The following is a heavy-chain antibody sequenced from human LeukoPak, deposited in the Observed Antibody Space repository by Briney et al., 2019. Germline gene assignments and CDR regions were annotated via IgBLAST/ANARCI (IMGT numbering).Heavy chain of an antibody. J-gene: IGHJ4*02. CDR2: ISSSSSYI. V-gene: IGHV3-21*01. D-gene: IGHD6-19*01. CDR3: ARGLGYYFDH. Sequence: GGSLRLSCAASGFTFSSYSMNWVRQAPGKGLEWVSSISSSSSYICYADSVKGRFTISRDNAKNSLYLQMNSLRAEDTAVYYCARGLGYYFDHWGQGTLVTVSS. CDR1: GFTFSSYS.